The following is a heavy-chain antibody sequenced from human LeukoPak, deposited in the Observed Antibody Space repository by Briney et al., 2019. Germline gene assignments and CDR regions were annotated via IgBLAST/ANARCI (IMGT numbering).Heavy chain of an antibody. CDR3: AKASVRRYFDY. Sequence: PGGSLRLSCAASGFTFDDYAMHWVRQAPGKGLEWVSGISWNSGSIGYADSVKGRFTISRDNAKNSLYLQMNSLRAEDTALYYCAKASVRRYFDYWGQGTPVTISS. J-gene: IGHJ4*02. D-gene: IGHD3-10*02. CDR2: ISWNSGSI. V-gene: IGHV3-9*01. CDR1: GFTFDDYA.